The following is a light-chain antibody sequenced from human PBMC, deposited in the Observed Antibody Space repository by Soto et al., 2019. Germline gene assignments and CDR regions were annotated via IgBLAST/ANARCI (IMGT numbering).Light chain of an antibody. CDR1: KWGNKY. CDR3: QVWDSSTRV. J-gene: IGLJ3*02. V-gene: IGLV3-1*01. CDR2: KDS. Sequence: SYELTQPPSVSVSPGQTASITCSGDKWGNKYACWYQQKPGQSPVLVIYKDSKRPSGIPERFSGSNSGNTATLTISGTQAMDEDDYYCQVWDSSTRVFGGGTQLTVL.